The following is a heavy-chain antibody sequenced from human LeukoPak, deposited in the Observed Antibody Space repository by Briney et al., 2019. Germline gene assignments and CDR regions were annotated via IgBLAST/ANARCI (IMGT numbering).Heavy chain of an antibody. Sequence: GGSLRLSCEASGFTFSQYWMHWVRQAPGKGLVWVSRIDPDGSSTNYADSVKGRFTISRDNAKNTLYLQLNSLRAADTAVYYCAREDYSNYAPYFDYWGQGTLVTVSS. D-gene: IGHD4-11*01. J-gene: IGHJ4*02. CDR1: GFTFSQYW. CDR3: AREDYSNYAPYFDY. V-gene: IGHV3-74*01. CDR2: IDPDGSST.